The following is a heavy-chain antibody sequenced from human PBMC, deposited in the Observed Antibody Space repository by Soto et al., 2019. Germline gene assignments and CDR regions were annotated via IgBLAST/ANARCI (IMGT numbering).Heavy chain of an antibody. CDR2: ISSSSSYI. V-gene: IGHV3-21*01. D-gene: IGHD6-19*01. J-gene: IGHJ1*01. CDR1: GFTFSSYS. Sequence: EVQLVESGGGLVKRGGSLRLSCAASGFTFSSYSMNWVRQAPGKGLEWVSSISSSSSYIYYADSVKGRFTISRDNAKNSLYLQMNSLRAEDTAVYYCARDMDPPDSSGWYSYFQHWSQGTLVTVSS. CDR3: ARDMDPPDSSGWYSYFQH.